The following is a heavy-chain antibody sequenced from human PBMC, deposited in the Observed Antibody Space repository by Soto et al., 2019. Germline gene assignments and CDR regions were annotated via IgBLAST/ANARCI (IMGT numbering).Heavy chain of an antibody. J-gene: IGHJ4*02. CDR1: GFTSGDYA. D-gene: IGHD3-22*01. CDR2: IRSKAYGGTT. V-gene: IGHV3-49*04. Sequence: LRLSFTSSGFTSGDYAMSWVLQAPVKGLEWVGFIRSKAYGGTTEYAASVKGRFTISRDDSKSIAYLQMNSLKTEDTAVYYCTRQNYYYDSSGYYYSYYFDYWGQGTLVTVSS. CDR3: TRQNYYYDSSGYYYSYYFDY.